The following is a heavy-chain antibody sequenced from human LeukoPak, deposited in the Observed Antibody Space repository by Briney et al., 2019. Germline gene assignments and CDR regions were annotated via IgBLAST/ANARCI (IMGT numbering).Heavy chain of an antibody. CDR3: AELGITMIGGV. V-gene: IGHV3-48*03. CDR1: GFTFSSYE. CDR2: ISSSGSTI. Sequence: GGSLRLSCAASGFTFSSYEMNWVRQAPGKGLEWVSYISSSGSTIYYADSVKGRFTISRDNANDSLYLQMNSLRAEDTAVYYCAELGITMIGGVWGKGTTVTISS. J-gene: IGHJ6*04. D-gene: IGHD3-10*02.